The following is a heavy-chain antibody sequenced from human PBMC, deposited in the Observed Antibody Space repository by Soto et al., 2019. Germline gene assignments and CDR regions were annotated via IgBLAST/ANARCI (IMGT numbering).Heavy chain of an antibody. CDR1: GGTFSSYS. CDR2: MIPIFGTA. J-gene: IGHJ6*02. Sequence: SVKVSSKASGGTFSSYSISWVRQAPGQGLEWMGGMIPIFGTANYAQKFQGRVTITADESTSTAYMELSSLRSEDTAVYQCARAIYDFWRGSYITSPTDYSYGMDVWGQGTTVTVSS. CDR3: ARAIYDFWRGSYITSPTDYSYGMDV. V-gene: IGHV1-69*13. D-gene: IGHD3-3*01.